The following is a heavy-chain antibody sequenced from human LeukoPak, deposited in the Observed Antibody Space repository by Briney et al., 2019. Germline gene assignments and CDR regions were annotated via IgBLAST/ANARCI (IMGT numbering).Heavy chain of an antibody. CDR1: GFIFSNYA. CDR2: ITGNGGNT. J-gene: IGHJ4*02. V-gene: IGHV3-23*01. Sequence: TGGSLRLSCAASGFIFSNYAMGWGRQAPGKGLEWVSSITGNGGNTYYADSVKGRFTFSRDNSKNTLHLQMNSLRAEDTAVYYCVRGLDYFDYWGQGTLVTVSS. D-gene: IGHD6-6*01. CDR3: VRGLDYFDY.